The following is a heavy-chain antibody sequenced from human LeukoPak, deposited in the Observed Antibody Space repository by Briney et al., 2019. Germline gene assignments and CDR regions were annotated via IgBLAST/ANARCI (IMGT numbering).Heavy chain of an antibody. V-gene: IGHV1-2*02. D-gene: IGHD2-2*01. Sequence: GASVKVSCKASGYTFTSYDINWVRQATGQGLEWMGWINPNSGGTNYAQKFQGRVTMTRDTSISTAYMELSRLRSDDTAVYYCARAGLPAVYCSGTSCLYMDVWGKGTTVTISS. J-gene: IGHJ6*03. CDR2: INPNSGGT. CDR3: ARAGLPAVYCSGTSCLYMDV. CDR1: GYTFTSYD.